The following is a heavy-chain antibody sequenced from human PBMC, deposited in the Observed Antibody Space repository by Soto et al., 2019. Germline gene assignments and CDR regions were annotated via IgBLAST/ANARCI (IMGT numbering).Heavy chain of an antibody. Sequence: QVQLQQWGAGLLKPSETLSLTCAVYGGSFSGYSWTWIRQPPGKGLEWIGEINHSGSTNSNPSLKSRVTISVDTSKNQFSLKLNSVTAADTAVYYCATTFDYVDAFDIWGQGTMVTVSS. J-gene: IGHJ3*02. D-gene: IGHD3-9*01. V-gene: IGHV4-34*01. CDR1: GGSFSGYS. CDR2: INHSGST. CDR3: ATTFDYVDAFDI.